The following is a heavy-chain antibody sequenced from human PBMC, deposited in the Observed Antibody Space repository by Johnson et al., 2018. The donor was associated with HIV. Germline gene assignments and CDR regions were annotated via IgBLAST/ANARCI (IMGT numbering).Heavy chain of an antibody. Sequence: QVQLVESGGGVVQPGRSLRLSCAASGFTFSSYGMHWVRQAPGKGLEWVAVISYDGSNKYYADSVKGRFTISRDNSKNTLYLQMNSLRAEDTAIYYCARDLRLGAIDAFDIWGQGTMVTVSS. CDR2: ISYDGSNK. J-gene: IGHJ3*02. D-gene: IGHD1-26*01. CDR3: ARDLRLGAIDAFDI. CDR1: GFTFSSYG. V-gene: IGHV3-30*03.